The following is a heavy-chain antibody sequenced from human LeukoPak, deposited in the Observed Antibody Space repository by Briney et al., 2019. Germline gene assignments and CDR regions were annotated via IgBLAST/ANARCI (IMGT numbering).Heavy chain of an antibody. J-gene: IGHJ5*02. CDR3: ARDNSIGGRGWWFDP. CDR1: GYTFTSYY. D-gene: IGHD4-23*01. Sequence: ASVKVSCKASGYTFTSYYMHWVRQAPGQGLEWMGIINPSGGSTSYVQKFQGRVTMTRDMSTSTDYMELSSLRSEDTAVYYCARDNSIGGRGWWFDPWGQGTLVTVSS. V-gene: IGHV1-46*01. CDR2: INPSGGST.